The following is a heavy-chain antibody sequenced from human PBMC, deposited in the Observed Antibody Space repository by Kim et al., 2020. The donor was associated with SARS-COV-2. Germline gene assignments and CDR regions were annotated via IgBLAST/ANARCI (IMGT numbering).Heavy chain of an antibody. Sequence: SETLSLTCTVSGASISSYYWSWIRQPPGKGLEWIGYIYYSGSTNYNPSLKSRVTISIDTSKNQFSLKLTSVTAADTAVYYCASRQPMGATAYYYGMDVWGQGTTVTVSS. V-gene: IGHV4-59*01. CDR1: GASISSYY. CDR3: ASRQPMGATAYYYGMDV. J-gene: IGHJ6*02. CDR2: IYYSGST. D-gene: IGHD1-26*01.